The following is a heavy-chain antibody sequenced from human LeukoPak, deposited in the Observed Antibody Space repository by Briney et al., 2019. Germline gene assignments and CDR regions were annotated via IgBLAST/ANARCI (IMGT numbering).Heavy chain of an antibody. J-gene: IGHJ4*02. Sequence: GGSLRLSCAASGFTFSSYSMNWVRQAPGKGLEWVSSISSSSSYIYYADSVKGRFTISRDNAKNSLYLQMNSLRAEDTAVYYCARDRPGTAAADIDYWGQGTLVTVSS. CDR1: GFTFSSYS. CDR3: ARDRPGTAAADIDY. D-gene: IGHD6-13*01. V-gene: IGHV3-21*01. CDR2: ISSSSSYI.